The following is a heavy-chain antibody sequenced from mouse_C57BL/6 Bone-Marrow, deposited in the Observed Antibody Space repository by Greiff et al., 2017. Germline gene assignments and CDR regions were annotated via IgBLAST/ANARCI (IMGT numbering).Heavy chain of an antibody. J-gene: IGHJ3*01. Sequence: EVHLVESGGGLVKPGGSLKLSCAASGFTFSDYGMHWVRQAPEKGLEWVAYISSGSSTIYYADTVKGRFTISRDNAKNTLFLQMTSLRSEDTAMYYCARKYYSSGGAYWGQETLVTVSA. CDR3: ARKYYSSGGAY. CDR2: ISSGSSTI. V-gene: IGHV5-17*01. CDR1: GFTFSDYG. D-gene: IGHD1-1*01.